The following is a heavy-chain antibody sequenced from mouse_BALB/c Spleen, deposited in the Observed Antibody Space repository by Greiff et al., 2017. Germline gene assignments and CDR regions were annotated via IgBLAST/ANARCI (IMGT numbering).Heavy chain of an antibody. V-gene: IGHV3-8*02. CDR3: ARRITTVEYYFDY. CDR2: ISYSGST. Sequence: VQLQQSGPSLVKPSQTLSLTCSVTGDSITSGYWNWIRKFPGNKLEYMGYISYSGSTYYNPSLKSRISIPRDTSKNQYYLQLNSVTTEDTATYYCARRITTVEYYFDYWGQGTTLTVSS. J-gene: IGHJ2*01. CDR1: GDSITSGY. D-gene: IGHD1-1*01.